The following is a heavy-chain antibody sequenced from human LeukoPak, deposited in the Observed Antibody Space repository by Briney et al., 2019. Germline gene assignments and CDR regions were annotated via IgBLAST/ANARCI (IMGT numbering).Heavy chain of an antibody. V-gene: IGHV3-64*01. D-gene: IGHD3-10*01. Sequence: GGSLRLSCAASGFTFSSYAMHWVRQAPGKGLEYVSAISSNGGSTYYANSVKGRFTISRDNSKNTLYLQMGSLRAEDTAVYYCARMVRGVMEYYYYYYMDVWGKGTTVTVSS. J-gene: IGHJ6*03. CDR3: ARMVRGVMEYYYYYYMDV. CDR2: ISSNGGST. CDR1: GFTFSSYA.